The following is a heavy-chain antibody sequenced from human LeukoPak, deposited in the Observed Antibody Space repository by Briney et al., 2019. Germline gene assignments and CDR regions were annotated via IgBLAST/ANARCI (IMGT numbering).Heavy chain of an antibody. CDR3: AQIGIAGSALFDY. J-gene: IGHJ4*02. CDR1: GGSFSDYY. CDR2: ITHSGNT. V-gene: IGHV4-34*01. D-gene: IGHD2-21*01. Sequence: SETLSLTCSVYGGSFSDYYWNWIRQSPGKGLEWIAEITHSGNTKYNPSLKSRATISVDMSKNQFSLRLTSVTAADTAVYYCAQIGIAGSALFDYSGQGALVTVSS.